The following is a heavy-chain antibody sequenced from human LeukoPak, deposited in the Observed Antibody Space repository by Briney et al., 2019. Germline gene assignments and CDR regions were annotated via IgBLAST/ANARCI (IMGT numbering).Heavy chain of an antibody. V-gene: IGHV3-9*01. D-gene: IGHD3-22*01. CDR1: GFTFDDYG. CDR3: AAGYDSSGHYVRYFKY. J-gene: IGHJ4*02. Sequence: GRSLRLSCAASGFTFDDYGMHWLRQAPGKGLEWVSGINWNSGIIGYADSVKGRFTISRDNAKNSLYLQMNSLRTEATASYYCAAGYDSSGHYVRYFKYWGQGTPVTVSS. CDR2: INWNSGII.